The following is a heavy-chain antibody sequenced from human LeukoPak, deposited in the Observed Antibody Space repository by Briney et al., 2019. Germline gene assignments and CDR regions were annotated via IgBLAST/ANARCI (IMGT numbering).Heavy chain of an antibody. CDR3: ASLVVPAAITDYYMDV. J-gene: IGHJ6*03. CDR2: IYYSGST. CDR1: GGSISSSSYY. D-gene: IGHD2-2*02. Sequence: SETLSLTCTVSGGSISSSSYYWGWIRQPPRKGLEWIGSIYYSGSTYYNPSLKSRVTISVDTSKNQCSLKLSSVTAADTAVYYCASLVVPAAITDYYMDVWGKGTTVTVSS. V-gene: IGHV4-39*01.